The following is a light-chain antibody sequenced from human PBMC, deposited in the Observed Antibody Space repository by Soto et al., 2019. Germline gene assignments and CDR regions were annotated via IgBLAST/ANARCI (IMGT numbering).Light chain of an antibody. CDR1: QTISTW. Sequence: DIQMTQSPSTLSASAGDTVTITCRASQTISTWLAWYQQKPGKAPKLLIFDASSLQRGVPSRFSGSGSGTEFTLTISSLQPDDFATYYCQQYDSYSWTFGQGTKVEIK. V-gene: IGKV1-5*01. CDR3: QQYDSYSWT. CDR2: DAS. J-gene: IGKJ1*01.